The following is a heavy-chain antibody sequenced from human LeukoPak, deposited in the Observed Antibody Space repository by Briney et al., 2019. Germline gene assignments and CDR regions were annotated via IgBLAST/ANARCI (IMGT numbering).Heavy chain of an antibody. CDR1: GFTFGSYA. CDR2: INSGGNT. D-gene: IGHD6-13*01. Sequence: GGSLRLSCAASGFTFGSYAMSWVRQAPGKGLEWVSTINSGGNTYYADSMKGRFTISRDNSKNTLFLQMNSLRVEDTGVYYCSKDPPISEAGPRYSDRWGQGTLVTVSS. CDR3: SKDPPISEAGPRYSDR. V-gene: IGHV3-23*01. J-gene: IGHJ4*02.